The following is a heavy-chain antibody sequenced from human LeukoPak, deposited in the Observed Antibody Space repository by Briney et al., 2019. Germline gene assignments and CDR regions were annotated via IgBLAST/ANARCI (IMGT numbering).Heavy chain of an antibody. CDR1: GFTFSSYA. D-gene: IGHD2-2*01. CDR3: ARDREDIVVVPAAGGGLYYYYYMDV. Sequence: GGSLRLSCAASGFTFSSYAMHWVRQAPGKGLEWVAVISYDGSNKYYADSVKGRFTISRDNAKNSLYLQMNSLRAEDTAVYYCARDREDIVVVPAAGGGLYYYYYMDVWGKGTTVTVSS. CDR2: ISYDGSNK. V-gene: IGHV3-30-3*01. J-gene: IGHJ6*03.